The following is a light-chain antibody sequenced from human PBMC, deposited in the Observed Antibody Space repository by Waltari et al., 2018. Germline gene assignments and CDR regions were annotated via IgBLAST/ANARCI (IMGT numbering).Light chain of an antibody. CDR2: VGF. CDR3: MQALQIPWT. Sequence: DIVMTQSPLSLPVTPGEPASISCKSSQSLLHSNGDNHLDGYLQKPGQSPQLLISVGFNRASGVPDRFSGSGSGTDFTLKISRVEAEDVGVYYCMQALQIPWTFGQGTKVEIK. V-gene: IGKV2-28*01. CDR1: QSLLHSNGDNH. J-gene: IGKJ1*01.